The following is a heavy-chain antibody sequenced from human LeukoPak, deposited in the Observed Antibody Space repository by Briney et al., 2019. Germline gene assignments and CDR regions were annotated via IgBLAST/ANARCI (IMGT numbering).Heavy chain of an antibody. V-gene: IGHV3-48*01. Sequence: QPGGSLRLSCAASGFTFSNYNMNWVRQAPGKGLQWVSYISSSGSTIYYADSVKGRFTISRDNAKNSLYLQMNSLRAEDTAVYYCARDPPSSSGYYFSGVWGQGTLVTVFS. CDR1: GFTFSNYN. D-gene: IGHD3-22*01. CDR2: ISSSGSTI. CDR3: ARDPPSSSGYYFSGV. J-gene: IGHJ4*02.